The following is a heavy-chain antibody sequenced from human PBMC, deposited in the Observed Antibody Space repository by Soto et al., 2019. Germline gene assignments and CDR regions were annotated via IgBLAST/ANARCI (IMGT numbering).Heavy chain of an antibody. V-gene: IGHV4-31*03. CDR3: ASSDYGYYYYGMDV. CDR1: GGSISSGGYY. J-gene: IGHJ6*02. Sequence: QVQLQESGPGLVKPSQTLSLTCTVSGGSISSGGYYWSWIRQHPGKGLEWIGYIYYSGSTYYNPSLQSRVTISVDTSKNQFSLKLSSVTAADTAVYYCASSDYGYYYYGMDVWGQGTTVTVSS. CDR2: IYYSGST. D-gene: IGHD4-17*01.